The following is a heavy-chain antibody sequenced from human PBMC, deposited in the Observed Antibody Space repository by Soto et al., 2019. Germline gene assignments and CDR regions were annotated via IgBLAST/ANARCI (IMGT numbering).Heavy chain of an antibody. V-gene: IGHV3-64D*06. D-gene: IGHD3-9*01. Sequence: ASGFTFSSYAMHWVRPAPGNGLEYVSAISSNGVSTYYEDSVKGRFTISRDNSKNTLYLQMSSLRAEDTAVYYCVKGAGLRYFDWLSSDYWGQGTLVTVSS. CDR2: ISSNGVST. CDR1: GFTFSSYA. J-gene: IGHJ4*02. CDR3: VKGAGLRYFDWLSSDY.